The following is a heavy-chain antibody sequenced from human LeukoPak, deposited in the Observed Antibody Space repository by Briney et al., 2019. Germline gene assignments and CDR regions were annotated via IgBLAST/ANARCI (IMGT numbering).Heavy chain of an antibody. Sequence: SETLSLTCSVSGGSIGSSSYYWGWIRQPPGQGLEWIGSIFRTGSTYYSASLKSRVSISVDTSKNHIALKVTSVTAADTAVYFCARRVGFYGSGSLNYFDPWGQVILVSVSS. CDR1: GGSIGSSSYY. D-gene: IGHD3-10*01. CDR2: IFRTGST. J-gene: IGHJ5*01. CDR3: ARRVGFYGSGSLNYFDP. V-gene: IGHV4-39*02.